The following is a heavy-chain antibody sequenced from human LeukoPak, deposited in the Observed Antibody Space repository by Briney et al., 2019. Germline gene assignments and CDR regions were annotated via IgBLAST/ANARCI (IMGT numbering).Heavy chain of an antibody. CDR3: AKSITIFGVAPYYYYMDV. D-gene: IGHD3-3*01. Sequence: GGSLRLSCAASGFTFSSYGMHWVRQAPGKGLEWVAFIRYDGSNKYYADSVKGRFTISRDNSKNTLCLQMNSLRAEDTAVYYCAKSITIFGVAPYYYYMDVWGKGTTVTVSS. J-gene: IGHJ6*03. V-gene: IGHV3-30*02. CDR1: GFTFSSYG. CDR2: IRYDGSNK.